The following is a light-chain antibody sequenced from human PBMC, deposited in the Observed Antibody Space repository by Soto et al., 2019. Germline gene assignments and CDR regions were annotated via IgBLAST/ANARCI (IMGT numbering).Light chain of an antibody. V-gene: IGLV2-14*01. CDR1: SSDVGSYDS. Sequence: QSALTQPASVSGSPGQSITISCTGTSSDVGSYDSVSWYQHHPGKAPKLMIFEVNNRPSGVSNRFSGSKSGNTASLTISGLQAEDEADYYCGSYTSSSTWVFGGGTKLTVL. CDR2: EVN. CDR3: GSYTSSSTWV. J-gene: IGLJ3*02.